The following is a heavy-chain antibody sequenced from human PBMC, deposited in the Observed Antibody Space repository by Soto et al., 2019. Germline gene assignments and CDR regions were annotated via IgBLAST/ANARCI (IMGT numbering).Heavy chain of an antibody. V-gene: IGHV5-51*01. CDR2: IYPGDSDT. Sequence: GESLKISCKGSGYSFTSYWIGWVRQMPGKGLEWMGIIYPGDSDTRYSPSFQGQVTISADKSISTAYLQWSSLKASDTAMYYCARHAGTYAPDYYYYGMDVWGQGTTVTVSS. D-gene: IGHD6-13*01. CDR3: ARHAGTYAPDYYYYGMDV. CDR1: GYSFTSYW. J-gene: IGHJ6*02.